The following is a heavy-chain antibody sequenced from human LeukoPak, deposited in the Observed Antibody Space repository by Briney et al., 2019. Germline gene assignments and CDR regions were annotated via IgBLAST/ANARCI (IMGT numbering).Heavy chain of an antibody. CDR1: GYTFSSYG. J-gene: IGHJ6*02. CDR2: ISAYNGNT. D-gene: IGHD2-2*01. V-gene: IGHV1-18*01. Sequence: GASVKVSCKASGYTFSSYGINWVRQAPGQGLEWMGWISAYNGNTNYAQHLQGRVTMTTDTSTSTAYMELRSLRSDDTALYYCASGSSQPSNSCRNYYYCYGMDVWGQGTTVTVSS. CDR3: ASGSSQPSNSCRNYYYCYGMDV.